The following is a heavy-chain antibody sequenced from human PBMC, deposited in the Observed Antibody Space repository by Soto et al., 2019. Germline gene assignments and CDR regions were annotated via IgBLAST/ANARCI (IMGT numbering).Heavy chain of an antibody. J-gene: IGHJ6*02. Sequence: VASVKVSCKASGYTFTSYYMHWVRQAPGQGLEWMGIINPSGGSTSYAQKFQGRVTMTRDTSTSTVYMELSSLRSEDTAVYHCARDHDYYDFWSGPAYYYYGMDVWDQGTTVTVS. CDR3: ARDHDYYDFWSGPAYYYYGMDV. D-gene: IGHD3-3*01. CDR2: INPSGGST. CDR1: GYTFTSYY. V-gene: IGHV1-46*01.